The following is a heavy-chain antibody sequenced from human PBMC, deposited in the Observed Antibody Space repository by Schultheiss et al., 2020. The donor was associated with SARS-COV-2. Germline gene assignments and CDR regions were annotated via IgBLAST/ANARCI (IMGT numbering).Heavy chain of an antibody. CDR2: ISWNSGTI. D-gene: IGHD6-6*01. V-gene: IGHV3-9*01. Sequence: GGSLRLSCAASGFTFDDYAMHWVRQAPGKGLEWVSDISWNSGTIGYADSVKGRFTISRDNAKNSLYLQMNSLRDEDTAVYYCARAKQLGYYYGMDVWGQGTTVTVSS. J-gene: IGHJ6*02. CDR1: GFTFDDYA. CDR3: ARAKQLGYYYGMDV.